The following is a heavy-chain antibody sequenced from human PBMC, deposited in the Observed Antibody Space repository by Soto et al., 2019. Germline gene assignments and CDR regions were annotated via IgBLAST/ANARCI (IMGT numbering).Heavy chain of an antibody. D-gene: IGHD5-18*01. Sequence: TGGSLRLSCAASGFTFSSYAMSWVRQAPGKGLEWVSAISGSGGSTYYADSVKGRFTISRDNSKNTLYLQMNSLRAEDTAVYYCAKFRVQLWPPYYFDYWGKGTLVTVSS. CDR1: GFTFSSYA. CDR2: ISGSGGST. V-gene: IGHV3-23*01. CDR3: AKFRVQLWPPYYFDY. J-gene: IGHJ4*02.